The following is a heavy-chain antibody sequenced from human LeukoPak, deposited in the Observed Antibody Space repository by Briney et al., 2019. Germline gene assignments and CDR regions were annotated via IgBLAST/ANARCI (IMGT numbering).Heavy chain of an antibody. J-gene: IGHJ4*02. Sequence: ASVTVSCKVSGYTLTELSMHWVRQAPGKGLEWMGGFDPEDGETIYAQKFQGRVTMTEDTSTDTAYMELSSLRSEDTAVYYCAAAPTSGWYQFDYWGQGTLVTVSS. V-gene: IGHV1-24*01. CDR3: AAAPTSGWYQFDY. D-gene: IGHD6-19*01. CDR2: FDPEDGET. CDR1: GYTLTELS.